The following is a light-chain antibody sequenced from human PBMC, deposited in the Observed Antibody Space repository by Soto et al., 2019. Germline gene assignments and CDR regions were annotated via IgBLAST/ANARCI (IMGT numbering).Light chain of an antibody. CDR2: AAS. CDR3: TQSYSTPRT. V-gene: IGKV1-39*01. Sequence: DIQMTQSPSSLSASVGDRVTITCRASQTISSFLNWYQQKPGKAPKLLIYAASNLRSGVPSRFSGSGSGTEFPLTISSLQPEYFATYYCTQSYSTPRTFGQGTQVEIK. CDR1: QTISSF. J-gene: IGKJ1*01.